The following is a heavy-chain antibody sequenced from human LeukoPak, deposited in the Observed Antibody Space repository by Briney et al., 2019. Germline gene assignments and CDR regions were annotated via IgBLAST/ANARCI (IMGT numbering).Heavy chain of an antibody. CDR2: IIPIFGTA. D-gene: IGHD3-3*01. CDR3: ARGVLRFLEWLQARKGYYYYYYMDV. CDR1: GGTFSSYA. V-gene: IGHV1-69*06. J-gene: IGHJ6*03. Sequence: GASVKVSCKASGGTFSSYAISWVRQAPGQGLEWMGGIIPIFGTANYAQKFQGRVTITADKSTSTAYMELSSLRSEDTAVYYCARGVLRFLEWLQARKGYYYYYYMDVWGKGTTVTVSS.